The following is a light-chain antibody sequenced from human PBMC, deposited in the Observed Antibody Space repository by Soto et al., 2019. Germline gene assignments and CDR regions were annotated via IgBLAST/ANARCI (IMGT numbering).Light chain of an antibody. CDR1: QRISSN. Sequence: EIVMTQSPDTLSVSPGERATLSCRASQRISSNLAWYQQKPGQAPRLLIYGASTRATGVPARFSGSGSETDFTLTISRLEPEDFAVYYCQQYGTFGQGTRLEIK. CDR2: GAS. V-gene: IGKV3D-15*01. CDR3: QQYGT. J-gene: IGKJ5*01.